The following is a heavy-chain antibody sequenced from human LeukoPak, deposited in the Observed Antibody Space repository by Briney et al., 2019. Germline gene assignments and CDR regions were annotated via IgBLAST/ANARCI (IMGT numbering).Heavy chain of an antibody. CDR1: EFTFSDYY. Sequence: GGSLRLSCAASEFTFSDYYTSWIRQAPGKGLEWVSYISSSGSTIYYADSVKGRFTISRDNAKNSLYLQMNSLRAEDTAVYYCARDFFSTRGYFDYWGQGTLVTVSS. D-gene: IGHD3-3*02. V-gene: IGHV3-11*01. J-gene: IGHJ4*02. CDR3: ARDFFSTRGYFDY. CDR2: ISSSGSTI.